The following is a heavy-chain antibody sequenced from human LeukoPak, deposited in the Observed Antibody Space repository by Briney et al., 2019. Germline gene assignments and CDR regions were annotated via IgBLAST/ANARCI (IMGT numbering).Heavy chain of an antibody. CDR1: GFTFSSYA. Sequence: GGSLRLSCAASGFTFSSYAMSWVRQAPGKGLEWVSAISGSGGSTYYADSVKGRFTISRDNSKNTLYLQMNSLRAEDTAVYYCAKHLVGVISGGGFDYWGQGTLVTVSS. J-gene: IGHJ4*02. CDR3: AKHLVGVISGGGFDY. V-gene: IGHV3-23*01. CDR2: ISGSGGST. D-gene: IGHD3-22*01.